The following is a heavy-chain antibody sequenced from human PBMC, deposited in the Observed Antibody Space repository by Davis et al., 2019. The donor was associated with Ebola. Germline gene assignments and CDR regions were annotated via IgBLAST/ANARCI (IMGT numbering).Heavy chain of an antibody. J-gene: IGHJ4*02. D-gene: IGHD5-12*01. Sequence: SVPVSRLASLYTFIRYRTIRVRLPPGHGLECMGWISAYNGNTNYAQNLQGRVTMTTDTSTSKAYMVLRGLRSDDTAVYYCASALGIYSPPDYWGQGTLVTVSS. V-gene: IGHV1-18*01. CDR2: ISAYNGNT. CDR3: ASALGIYSPPDY. CDR1: LYTFIRYR.